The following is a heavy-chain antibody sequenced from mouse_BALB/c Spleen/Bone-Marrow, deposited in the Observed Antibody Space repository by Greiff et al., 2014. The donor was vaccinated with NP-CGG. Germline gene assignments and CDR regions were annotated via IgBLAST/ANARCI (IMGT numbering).Heavy chain of an antibody. CDR1: GFTFSSFG. D-gene: IGHD2-10*02. CDR3: ARSGYGDYYAMDY. CDR2: ISSGSSTI. J-gene: IGHJ4*01. V-gene: IGHV5-17*02. Sequence: DVQLVESGGGLVHPGGSRKLSCSASGFTFSSFGIHWVRQAPEKGLEWVAYISSGSSTIYYADTVKGRFTISRDNPKNTLFLQMTSLRSEDTAMYYCARSGYGDYYAMDYWGQGTSVTVSS.